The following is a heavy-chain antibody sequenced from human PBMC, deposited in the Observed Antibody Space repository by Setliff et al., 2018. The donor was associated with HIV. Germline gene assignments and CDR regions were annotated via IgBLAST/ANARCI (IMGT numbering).Heavy chain of an antibody. J-gene: IGHJ4*02. CDR1: GAPMIDHQ. CDR3: ARDVRGFWALDS. CDR2: VYYTGGT. V-gene: IGHV4-59*11. Sequence: SETLSLTCTVSGAPMIDHQWNWLRRSPGKGLEWIGYVYYTGGTTYNPSLEGRVIISLDTSNNQFLLRMNSPTAADTAGYYCARDVRGFWALDSWGPGTVVTVSS. D-gene: IGHD3-10*02.